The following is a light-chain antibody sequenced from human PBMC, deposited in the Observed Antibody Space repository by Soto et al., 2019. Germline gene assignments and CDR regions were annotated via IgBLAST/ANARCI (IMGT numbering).Light chain of an antibody. V-gene: IGKV1-5*01. CDR1: QSIGDS. CDR2: DVS. J-gene: IGKJ1*01. CDR3: QQYNGYSRT. Sequence: DIQMTQSPSTLSAYVGDRVTITCRASQSIGDSLAWYQQKPGKAPYLLISDVSSLERGVPSRFSGSGSGTEFTLTISSMQPDDFATFYCQQYNGYSRTFGHGTKVDIK.